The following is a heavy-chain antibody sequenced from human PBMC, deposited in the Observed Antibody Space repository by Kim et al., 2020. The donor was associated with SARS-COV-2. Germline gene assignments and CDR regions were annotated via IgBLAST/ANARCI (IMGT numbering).Heavy chain of an antibody. CDR1: GYTFTSYA. CDR3: ARGTTVTTPCDY. V-gene: IGHV1-3*01. CDR2: INAGNGNT. Sequence: ASVKVSCKASGYTFTSYAMHWVRQAPGQRLEWMGWINAGNGNTKYSQKFQGRVTITRDTSASTAYMELSSLRSEDTAVYYCARGTTVTTPCDYWGQGTLVTVSS. J-gene: IGHJ4*02. D-gene: IGHD4-17*01.